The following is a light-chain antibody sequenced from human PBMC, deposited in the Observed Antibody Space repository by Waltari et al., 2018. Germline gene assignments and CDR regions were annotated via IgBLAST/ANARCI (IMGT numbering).Light chain of an antibody. J-gene: IGLJ3*02. Sequence: YVLTQPPSVSVAPGKTATLTCGGENIETKSVNWYQQKPGQAPVLVLFYDTDRPSGIPDLFSGSNSGNTATLTISWVEAGDEADYHCQVWDDTTNSGVFGGGTRLTVL. V-gene: IGLV3-21*04. CDR3: QVWDDTTNSGV. CDR2: YDT. CDR1: NIETKS.